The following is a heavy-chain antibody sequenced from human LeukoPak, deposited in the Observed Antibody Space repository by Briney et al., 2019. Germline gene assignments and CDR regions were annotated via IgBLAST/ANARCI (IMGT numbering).Heavy chain of an antibody. CDR2: ISTTGYTI. CDR1: GFTFSDFY. CDR3: ARDYASEYMDV. J-gene: IGHJ6*03. D-gene: IGHD3-16*01. V-gene: IGHV3-11*04. Sequence: PGESLRLSCEASGFTFSDFYMSWIRQAPGQGLEWLSYISTTGYTIYYADSVKGRFTISRDNTQNSLFLQMDSLGVEDTAVYYCARDYASEYMDVWGKGTTVTVSS.